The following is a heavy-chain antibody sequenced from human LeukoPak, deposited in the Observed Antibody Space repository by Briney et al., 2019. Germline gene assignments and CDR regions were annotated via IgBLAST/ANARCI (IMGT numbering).Heavy chain of an antibody. CDR3: AKDTAMLY. J-gene: IGHJ4*02. D-gene: IGHD5-18*01. CDR2: ISYDGSNK. CDR1: GFTFSSYG. Sequence: GGPLRLSCAASGFTFSSYGMHWVRQAPGKGLEWVAVISYDGSNKYYADSVKGRFTISRDNSKNTLYLQMNSLRAEDTAVYYCAKDTAMLYWGQGTLVTVSS. V-gene: IGHV3-30*18.